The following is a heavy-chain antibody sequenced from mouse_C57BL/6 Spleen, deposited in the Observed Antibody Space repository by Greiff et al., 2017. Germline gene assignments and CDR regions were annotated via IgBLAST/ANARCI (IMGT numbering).Heavy chain of an antibody. D-gene: IGHD1-1*01. J-gene: IGHJ1*03. CDR3: AREGYGSRYFDV. Sequence: VKLVESEGGLVQPGSSMKFSCTASGFTFSDYYMAWVRQVPEKGLEWVANINYDGSSTCYLASLKSRFLISRANAKNILYLQMNSRKSKDTAADYCAREGYGSRYFDVWGTGTTVTVSS. V-gene: IGHV5-16*01. CDR2: INYDGSST. CDR1: GFTFSDYY.